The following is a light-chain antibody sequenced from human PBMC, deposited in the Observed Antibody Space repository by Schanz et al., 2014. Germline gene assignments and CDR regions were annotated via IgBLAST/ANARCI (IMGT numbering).Light chain of an antibody. CDR2: QAS. CDR3: QQYNDWPSWT. V-gene: IGKV1-5*03. J-gene: IGKJ1*01. Sequence: DIQMTQSPSTLSASVGDGVTITCRASQSVNSWLAWYQQKPGKAPKLLIDQASILENGVPSRFSGSGSGTEFTLTITSLQSEDFAIYYCQQYNDWPSWTFGQGTKVEIK. CDR1: QSVNSW.